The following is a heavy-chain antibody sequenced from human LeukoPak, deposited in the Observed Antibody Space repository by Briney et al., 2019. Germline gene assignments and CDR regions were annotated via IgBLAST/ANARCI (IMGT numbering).Heavy chain of an antibody. D-gene: IGHD4-11*01. CDR3: ARVLTRKSTTLPYYYYMDV. V-gene: IGHV3-23*01. CDR1: GFTLSSYA. CDR2: ISGSGGST. Sequence: GGSLRLSCAASGFTLSSYAMSWVRQAPGKGLEWVSAISGSGGSTYYADSVKGRFTISRDNSKNTLYLQIDTLRAEDTAVYYCARVLTRKSTTLPYYYYMDVWGKGTTATVSS. J-gene: IGHJ6*03.